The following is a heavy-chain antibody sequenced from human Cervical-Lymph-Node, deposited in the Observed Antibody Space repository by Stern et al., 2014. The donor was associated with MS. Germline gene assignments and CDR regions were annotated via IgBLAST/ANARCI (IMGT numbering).Heavy chain of an antibody. V-gene: IGHV3-9*01. Sequence: EVQLVESGGGLVQPGRSLRLSCAASGFTFDNYAMHWVRQGPGNGLEWVSGISWNSGSIDYADSVKGRFTISRDDAKNSLYLQMDSLRVEDTAFYYCAKDTAMVTTDYFDCWGQGTLVTVSS. D-gene: IGHD5-18*01. CDR3: AKDTAMVTTDYFDC. CDR2: ISWNSGSI. J-gene: IGHJ4*02. CDR1: GFTFDNYA.